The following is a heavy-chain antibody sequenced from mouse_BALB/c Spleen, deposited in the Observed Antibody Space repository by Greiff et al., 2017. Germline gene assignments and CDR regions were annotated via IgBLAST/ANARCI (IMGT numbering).Heavy chain of an antibody. CDR1: GYAFSSYW. J-gene: IGHJ2*01. CDR3: ARPHYGRTDY. D-gene: IGHD1-1*01. CDR2: IYPGDGDT. Sequence: VQVVESGAELVRPGSSVKISCKASGYAFSSYWMNWVKQRPGQGLEWIGQIYPGDGDTNYNGKFKGKATLTADKSSSTAYMQLSSLTSEDSAVYFCARPHYGRTDYWGQGTTLTVSS. V-gene: IGHV1-80*01.